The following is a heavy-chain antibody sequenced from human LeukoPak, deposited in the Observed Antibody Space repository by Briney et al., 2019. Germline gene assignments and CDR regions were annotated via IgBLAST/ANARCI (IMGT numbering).Heavy chain of an antibody. D-gene: IGHD3-10*01. CDR2: YYSGTT. V-gene: IGHV4-59*12. CDR3: ARDRSAYGSGSYSVGFDP. CDR1: GGSISSNY. Sequence: PSETLSLTCTVSGGSISSNYWSWIRQPPGKGLEWIGIYYSGTTNYNPSLKSRVTISIDTSKKQFSLKLSSVTAADTAVYYCARDRSAYGSGSYSVGFDPWGQGTLVTVSS. J-gene: IGHJ5*02.